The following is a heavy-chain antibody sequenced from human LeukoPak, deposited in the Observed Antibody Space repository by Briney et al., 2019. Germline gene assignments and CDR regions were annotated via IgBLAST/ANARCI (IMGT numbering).Heavy chain of an antibody. CDR3: AGGAAAGTLSGFDY. CDR2: INHSGST. V-gene: IGHV4-34*01. Sequence: SETLSLTCAVYGGPFSGYYWSWIRQPPGKGLEWIGEINHSGSTNYNPSLKSRVTISVDTSKNQFSLKLSSVTAADTAVYYCAGGAAAGTLSGFDYWGQGTLVTVSS. D-gene: IGHD6-13*01. J-gene: IGHJ4*02. CDR1: GGPFSGYY.